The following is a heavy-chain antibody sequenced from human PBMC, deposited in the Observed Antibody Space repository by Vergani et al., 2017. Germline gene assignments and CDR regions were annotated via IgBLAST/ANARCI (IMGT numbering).Heavy chain of an antibody. J-gene: IGHJ3*02. V-gene: IGHV5-51*01. CDR1: GYSFTSYW. CDR3: ARRGYYYDSSGYNAFDI. CDR2: IYPGDSDT. Sequence: EVQLVQSGAEVKKPGESLKISCKGSGYSFTSYWIGWVRQMPGKGREWMGIIYPGDSDTRYSPSFQGQVHISADKSISAAYLPWSSLKASDTAMYYCARRGYYYDSSGYNAFDIWGQGTMVTVSS. D-gene: IGHD3-22*01.